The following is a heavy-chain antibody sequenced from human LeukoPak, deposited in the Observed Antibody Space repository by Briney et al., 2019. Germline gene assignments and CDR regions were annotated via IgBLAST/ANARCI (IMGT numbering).Heavy chain of an antibody. CDR2: ISGSGAYI. Sequence: PGGSLRLSCTASGFSFTDYIMHWVRQAPGKGLEWVSSISGSGAYIYYADSVKGRFTISRDSAKNSLYLQMNSLRAEDTAVYYCASGRIAAASRGFDIWGQGTMVTVSS. CDR3: ASGRIAAASRGFDI. V-gene: IGHV3-21*04. D-gene: IGHD6-13*01. J-gene: IGHJ3*02. CDR1: GFSFTDYI.